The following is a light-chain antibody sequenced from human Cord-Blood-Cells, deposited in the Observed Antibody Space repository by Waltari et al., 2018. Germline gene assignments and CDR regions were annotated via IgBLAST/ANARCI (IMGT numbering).Light chain of an antibody. Sequence: EIVLTQSPGTLSLSPGERATLSCRASQSVSSSYLAWYQQKPGHAPRLLIYGASSRATGIPDRVSGSGSGTDFTLTISRLEPEDFAVYYCQQYGSSPRTFGQGTKVEIK. CDR3: QQYGSSPRT. V-gene: IGKV3-20*01. J-gene: IGKJ1*01. CDR1: QSVSSSY. CDR2: GAS.